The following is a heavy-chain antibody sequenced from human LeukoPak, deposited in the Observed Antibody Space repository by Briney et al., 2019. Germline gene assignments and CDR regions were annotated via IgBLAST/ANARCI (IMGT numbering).Heavy chain of an antibody. D-gene: IGHD6-19*01. CDR3: AKMAVAGSHNWFEP. V-gene: IGHV3-23*01. CDR1: GFTFSSYV. J-gene: IGHJ5*02. Sequence: GRSLRLSCAASGFTFSSYVMSWVRQAAGKGLEGGLGICGNGGCTYYADSVNPRFTIYRNSTKNTVNLQMNSLRVEDTAVYYCAKMAVAGSHNWFEPWGQGTLVTVSS. CDR2: ICGNGGCT.